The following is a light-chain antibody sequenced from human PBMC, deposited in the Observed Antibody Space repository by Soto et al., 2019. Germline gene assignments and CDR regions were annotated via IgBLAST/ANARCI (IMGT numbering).Light chain of an antibody. Sequence: ILLTQSPSSLSASVGDRVTITCRASQGIDSSFAWYQEKPGKAPKLLIYAASSLQSGVPSRFSGSGSGTDFTLTIGSLQPEDFATYYCQQLHDYPITFGQGTRLEI. V-gene: IGKV1-9*01. CDR3: QQLHDYPIT. CDR2: AAS. J-gene: IGKJ5*01. CDR1: QGIDSS.